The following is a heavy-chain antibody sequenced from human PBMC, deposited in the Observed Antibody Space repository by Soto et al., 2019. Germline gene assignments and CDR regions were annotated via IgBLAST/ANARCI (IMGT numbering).Heavy chain of an antibody. CDR2: TNSDVSST. V-gene: IGHV3-74*01. D-gene: IGHD2-15*01. CDR3: TRGPTSYGSGGSCHGIDY. CDR1: GFTFSRHW. Sequence: EVQLVESGGGLVQPGGSLRLSCVASGFTFSRHWMHWVRQVPGKGLVWVSRTNSDVSSTSYADSVKGRFTISRDNAKSRLYLQMNSLRAGDTAVYYCTRGPTSYGSGGSCHGIDYWGQGTMVTVSS. J-gene: IGHJ4*02.